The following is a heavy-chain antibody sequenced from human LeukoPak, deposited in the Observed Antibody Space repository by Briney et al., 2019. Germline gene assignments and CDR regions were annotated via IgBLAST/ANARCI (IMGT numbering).Heavy chain of an antibody. CDR1: GGSLSNSY. Sequence: SETLSLTCTVSGGSLSNSYWSWIRQPPGKGLEWIGYIYYTGDSNYNPSLKSRVAISLDTSKNQLSLNLRSVTAADTAVYYRARHEFASPFDSWGQGTLVTVSS. J-gene: IGHJ4*02. CDR3: ARHEFASPFDS. V-gene: IGHV4-59*08. CDR2: IYYTGDS. D-gene: IGHD2-21*01.